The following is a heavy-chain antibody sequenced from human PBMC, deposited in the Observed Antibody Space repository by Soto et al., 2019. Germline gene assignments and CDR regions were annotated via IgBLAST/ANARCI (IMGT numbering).Heavy chain of an antibody. Sequence: PAETLSLTCTVSCGSVSSGSFYWSWIRRPPGKGREWIGYFYDSGSTNYNPSLRSRVTMSVDTSKNQFSLKLSSVTAADTAVYYCAAAAPTATNYYYAMDVWGQGTTVTVSS. J-gene: IGHJ6*02. CDR1: CGSVSSGSFY. CDR2: FYDSGST. D-gene: IGHD5-12*01. CDR3: AAAAPTATNYYYAMDV. V-gene: IGHV4-61*01.